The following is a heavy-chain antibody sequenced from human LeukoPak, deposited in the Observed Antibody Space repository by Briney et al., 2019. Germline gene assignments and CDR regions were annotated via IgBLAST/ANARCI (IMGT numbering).Heavy chain of an antibody. J-gene: IGHJ3*01. V-gene: IGHV3-23*01. CDR1: GFTFNNYA. Sequence: GGSLRLSCVASGFTFNNYAINWVRQAPGKGLEWVAAISGSAQSSYHADSVRGRFTISRDNSKNTLYLQMNSLRVDDTAVYHCAKGLFASGRFNAFDVWGQGTMVTVSS. CDR3: AKGLFASGRFNAFDV. CDR2: ISGSAQSS. D-gene: IGHD3-10*02.